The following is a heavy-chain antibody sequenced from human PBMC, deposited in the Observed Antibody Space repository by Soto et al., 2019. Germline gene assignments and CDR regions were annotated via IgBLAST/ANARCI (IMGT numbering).Heavy chain of an antibody. CDR2: ISYDGSNK. CDR1: GVKCISHG. J-gene: IGHJ4*02. Sequence: PGVPLRLSCAAFGVKCISHGIRWVIKAPGKGLEWVALISYDGSNKYYAGSVRGRFTISSDNSKNTLYLQMINLGAEDTAVYYCARYRGFRGYHDYIEYWGEGAQVTVSS. D-gene: IGHD5-12*01. CDR3: ARYRGFRGYHDYIEY. V-gene: IGHV3-30-3*01.